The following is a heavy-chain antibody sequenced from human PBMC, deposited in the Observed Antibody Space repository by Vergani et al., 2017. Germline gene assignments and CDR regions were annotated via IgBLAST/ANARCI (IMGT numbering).Heavy chain of an antibody. CDR3: ARRRAIAVAGWFDP. V-gene: IGHV4-61*02. CDR2: IYTSGST. CDR1: GGSISSGSYY. Sequence: QVQLQESGPGLVKPSQTLSLTCTVSGGSISSGSYYWSWIRQPAGKGLEWIGLIYTSGSTNYNPSLKSRVTISVDTSKNQFSLKLSSVTAADTAVYYCARRRAIAVAGWFDPWGQGTLVTVSS. J-gene: IGHJ5*02. D-gene: IGHD6-19*01.